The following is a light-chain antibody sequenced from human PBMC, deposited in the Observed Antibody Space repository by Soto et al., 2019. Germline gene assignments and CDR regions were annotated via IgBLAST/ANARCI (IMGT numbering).Light chain of an antibody. J-gene: IGKJ4*01. Sequence: ETVMTQSPATLSMSPGERATLSCRASQSLNSDLAWYQQKPGQAPRLLIYGASTRATGIPGRFSGSGSGTEFTLTISSLQSEDFAVYYCQQYNNWPPLTFGGGTKVEIK. CDR3: QQYNNWPPLT. CDR1: QSLNSD. CDR2: GAS. V-gene: IGKV3-15*01.